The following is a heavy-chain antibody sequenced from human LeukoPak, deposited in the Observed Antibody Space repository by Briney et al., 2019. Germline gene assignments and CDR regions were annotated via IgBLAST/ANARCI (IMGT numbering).Heavy chain of an antibody. Sequence: SETLSLTCTVSGDSISRGGYYWSWIRQPAGKGLEWIGRTFTNGSTNYKPSLKSRVTISVDTSKKQFSLKFSSVTAADTAVYFCARTPSGDYYTTFDYWGQGTLVTVSS. J-gene: IGHJ4*02. V-gene: IGHV4-61*02. D-gene: IGHD3-10*01. CDR1: GDSISRGGYY. CDR3: ARTPSGDYYTTFDY. CDR2: TFTNGST.